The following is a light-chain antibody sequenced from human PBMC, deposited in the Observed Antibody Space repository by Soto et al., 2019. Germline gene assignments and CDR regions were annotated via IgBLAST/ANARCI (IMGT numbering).Light chain of an antibody. CDR1: QSVTNSY. CDR2: GAS. CDR3: QQYVRSPWT. Sequence: EIVLTQSPGTLSLSPGERATLSCRASQSVTNSYLAWYQQKPGQAPWLVMYGASIRTSGIPDRFSGSGSGTDFTLTIRRLEPEDFAVYYCQQYVRSPWTFGQGTKVDIK. V-gene: IGKV3-20*01. J-gene: IGKJ1*01.